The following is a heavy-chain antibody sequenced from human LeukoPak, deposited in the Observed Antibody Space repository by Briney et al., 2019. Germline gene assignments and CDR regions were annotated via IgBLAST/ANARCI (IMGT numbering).Heavy chain of an antibody. CDR3: ARSYYGTDQYYFDY. Sequence: SETLSLTRTVSGGSISSYYWSWIRQPPGKGLEWIGYIYYSGSTNYNPSLKSRVTISVDTSKNQFSLKLSSVTAADTAVYYCARSYYGTDQYYFDYWGQGTLVTVSS. CDR2: IYYSGST. V-gene: IGHV4-59*08. J-gene: IGHJ4*02. D-gene: IGHD3-10*01. CDR1: GGSISSYY.